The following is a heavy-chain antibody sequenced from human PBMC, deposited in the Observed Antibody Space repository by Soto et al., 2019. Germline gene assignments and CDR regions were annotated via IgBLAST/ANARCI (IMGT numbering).Heavy chain of an antibody. CDR1: GFTFSSYS. J-gene: IGHJ4*02. D-gene: IGHD3-10*01. CDR2: FRTSGDGGTT. V-gene: IGHV3-23*01. Sequence: PGGSLRLSCAASGFTFSSYSMSWVRQAPGKGLEWVSGFRTSGDGGTTYYADSVKGRFTISRDNSKNMLFLQMNSLRAEDTAIYYCAKKVNSGPGSQYFDYWCQGTLGTVSS. CDR3: AKKVNSGPGSQYFDY.